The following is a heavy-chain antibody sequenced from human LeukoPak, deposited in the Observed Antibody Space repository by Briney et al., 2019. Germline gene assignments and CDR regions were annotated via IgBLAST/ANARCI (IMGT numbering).Heavy chain of an antibody. V-gene: IGHV3-9*01. CDR1: GFTFDDYA. Sequence: PGGSLRLSCAASGFTFDDYAMHWVRQAPGKGLEWVSGIGWNSGSIVYADSVKGRFTISRDNAKKSLHLQMNSLRAEDTALYYCAKDIGPTVVTPGLGYWGQGTLVTVSS. CDR3: AKDIGPTVVTPGLGY. J-gene: IGHJ4*02. CDR2: IGWNSGSI. D-gene: IGHD4-23*01.